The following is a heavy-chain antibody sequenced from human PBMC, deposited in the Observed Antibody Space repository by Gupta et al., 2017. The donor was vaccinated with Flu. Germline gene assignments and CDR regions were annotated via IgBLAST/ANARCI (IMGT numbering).Heavy chain of an antibody. D-gene: IGHD3-10*01. CDR2: IYTSGST. Sequence: QVQLQESGPGLVKPSQTLSLTCTVSGGSISSGRYYWSWIRQPAGKGLEWIGRIYTSGSTNYNPSLKSRVTISVDTSKNQFSLNLSSVTAADTAVYYCAREPYYDGSGSYFWGQGTLVTVSS. V-gene: IGHV4-61*02. CDR1: GGSISSGRYY. J-gene: IGHJ4*02. CDR3: AREPYYDGSGSYF.